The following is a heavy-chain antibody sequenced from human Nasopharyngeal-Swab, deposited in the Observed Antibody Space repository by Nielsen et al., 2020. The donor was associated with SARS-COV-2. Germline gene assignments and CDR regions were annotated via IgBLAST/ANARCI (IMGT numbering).Heavy chain of an antibody. CDR2: INPNNGGT. J-gene: IGHJ4*02. CDR3: AREGADL. V-gene: IGHV1-2*06. CDR1: GYTFYAYN. Sequence: ASVQVSCKPSGYTFYAYNMHWVRQAPGQGLEWMGRINPNNGGTTYAQRFQGRVTMTWDTSIRTAYMEVTRLTSDDTAMYYCAREGADLWGQGTLVTVSS. D-gene: IGHD3-16*01.